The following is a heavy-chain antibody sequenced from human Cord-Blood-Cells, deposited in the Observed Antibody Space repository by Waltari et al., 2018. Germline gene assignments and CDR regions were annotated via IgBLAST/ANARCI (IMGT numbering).Heavy chain of an antibody. V-gene: IGHV4-30-4*01. CDR2: IYYSGST. CDR1: GGSISSGDYY. J-gene: IGHJ4*02. Sequence: QVQLQESGPGLVKPSQTLSLTCTVSGGSISSGDYYWSWIRQPPGKGLEWIGYIYYSGSTYYNPSLKSRVTISVDTSKNQFSLKLSSVTAADTAVYYCASGPRTYYYDSSGYYSPHFDYWGQGTLVTASS. D-gene: IGHD3-22*01. CDR3: ASGPRTYYYDSSGYYSPHFDY.